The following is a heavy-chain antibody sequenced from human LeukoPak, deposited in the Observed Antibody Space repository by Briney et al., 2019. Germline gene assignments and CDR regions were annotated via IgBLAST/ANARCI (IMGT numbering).Heavy chain of an antibody. CDR3: ARGNWRYYFGY. Sequence: PSETLSLTCTVSGYSISSGYEWSWIRQPPGKGLEWIGSISHSGSTSYYPSLKSRVTISVDTSNNQFSLRLSSVTAADTAVYYCARGNWRYYFGYWGQGTLVTVSS. D-gene: IGHD1-1*01. CDR2: ISHSGST. V-gene: IGHV4-38-2*02. CDR1: GYSISSGYE. J-gene: IGHJ4*02.